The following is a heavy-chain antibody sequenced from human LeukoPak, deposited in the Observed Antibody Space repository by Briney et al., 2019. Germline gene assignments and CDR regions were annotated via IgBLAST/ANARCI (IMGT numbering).Heavy chain of an antibody. Sequence: SETLSLTCAVSGGSISSGGYSWSWIRQPPGKGLEWTGYIYHGGDTYYNSSLKSRVTISMDRSKNQFSLNLTSVAAADTAVYYCARGTYYFDYWGQGTLVTVSS. CDR3: ARGTYYFDY. CDR2: IYHGGDT. V-gene: IGHV4-30-2*01. J-gene: IGHJ4*02. CDR1: GGSISSGGYS.